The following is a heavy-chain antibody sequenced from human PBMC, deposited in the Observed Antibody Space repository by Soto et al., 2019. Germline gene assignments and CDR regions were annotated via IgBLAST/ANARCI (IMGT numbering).Heavy chain of an antibody. J-gene: IGHJ3*02. CDR2: IDPSDSYT. CDR1: VYSFTSYW. D-gene: IGHD3-16*01. V-gene: IGHV5-10-1*01. Sequence: GESLKISCKGSVYSFTSYWISWVRQMPGKGLEWMGRIDPSDSYTNYSPSFQGHVTISADKSISTAYLQWSSLKASDTAMYYCARRRRSLGDAFDIWGQGTMVTVSS. CDR3: ARRRRSLGDAFDI.